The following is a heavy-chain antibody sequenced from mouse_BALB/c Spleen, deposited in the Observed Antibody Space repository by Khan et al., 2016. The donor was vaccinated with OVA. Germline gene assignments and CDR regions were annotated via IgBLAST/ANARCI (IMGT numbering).Heavy chain of an antibody. CDR3: ARQPYYHYNIMDY. J-gene: IGHJ4*01. CDR2: IWSDGRT. D-gene: IGHD2-10*01. V-gene: IGHV2-6-1*01. CDR1: GFSLTNYG. Sequence: VQLKESGPGLVAPSQSLSITCTISGFSLTNYGVHWVRQPPGKGLEWLVVIWSDGRTTYNSALKSRLTISKDNSKSQVFLKMNSLQTDDTAMYFCARQPYYHYNIMDYWVQGTSVTGSS.